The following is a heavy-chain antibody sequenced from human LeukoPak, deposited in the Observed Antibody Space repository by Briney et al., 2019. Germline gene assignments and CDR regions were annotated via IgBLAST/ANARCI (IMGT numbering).Heavy chain of an antibody. V-gene: IGHV3-23*01. CDR2: ISYSGGST. CDR3: AKVRSTMIVVAMDY. D-gene: IGHD3-22*01. Sequence: GGSLRLSCAVSGFTFSSYAMSWVRQAPGKGLEWVSAISYSGGSTYYADSVKGRFTISRDSSKNTLYLQMNSLRAEDTAVYYCAKVRSTMIVVAMDYWGQGALLTVSS. CDR1: GFTFSSYA. J-gene: IGHJ4*02.